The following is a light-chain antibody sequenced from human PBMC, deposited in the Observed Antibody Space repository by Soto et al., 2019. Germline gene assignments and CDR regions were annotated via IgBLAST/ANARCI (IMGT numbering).Light chain of an antibody. V-gene: IGKV3-20*01. Sequence: EIVLTQSAGILSLSPGERATLSCRASQSVSSSYLAWYQQKPGQAPRLLIYGASSRATGIPDRFSGSGSGTDFTLTISRLEPEDFAVYYCQQYGSSLLFTFGPGTKVDIK. J-gene: IGKJ3*01. CDR3: QQYGSSLLFT. CDR1: QSVSSSY. CDR2: GAS.